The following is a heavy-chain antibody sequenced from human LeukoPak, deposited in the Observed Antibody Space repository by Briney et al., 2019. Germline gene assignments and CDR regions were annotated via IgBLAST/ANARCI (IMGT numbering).Heavy chain of an antibody. CDR2: LKPDGSEK. CDR3: VRNWNLDS. Sequence: PGGSLRLSCAASGFSFSVYWMSWVRQAPGRGLEWVANLKPDGSEKNYGDSVKGRFTISRDNAKNSLSLQMNSLTAEDTAVYYCVRNWNLDSWGQGTLVTVSS. J-gene: IGHJ4*02. V-gene: IGHV3-7*01. D-gene: IGHD1-1*01. CDR1: GFSFSVYW.